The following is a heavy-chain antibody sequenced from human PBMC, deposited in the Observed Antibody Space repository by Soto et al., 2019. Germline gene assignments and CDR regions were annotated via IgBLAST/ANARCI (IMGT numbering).Heavy chain of an antibody. CDR3: AKEGREGLLLD. V-gene: IGHV3-30*18. CDR1: GFTFSSYG. Sequence: QVQLVESGGGVVQPGRSLRLSCAASGFTFSSYGMHWVRQAPGKGLEWVAVISYDGSNKYYADSVKGRFTISRDNSKNTLYLQMNSLRAEDTAVYYCAKEGREGLLLDWGQGTLVTVSS. J-gene: IGHJ4*02. CDR2: ISYDGSNK. D-gene: IGHD2-15*01.